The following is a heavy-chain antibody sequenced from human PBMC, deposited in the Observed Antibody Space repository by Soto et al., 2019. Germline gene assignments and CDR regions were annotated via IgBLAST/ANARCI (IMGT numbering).Heavy chain of an antibody. CDR2: IYYSGST. D-gene: IGHD3-10*01. J-gene: IGHJ4*02. Sequence: SETLSLTWTVSGGSISSYYWSWIRQPPGKGLEWIGYIYYSGSTNYNPSLKSRVTISVDTSKNQLSLKLNSMTAADTVVYYCARHNYGSGSTYFDYWGQGTLVTVSS. CDR1: GGSISSYY. CDR3: ARHNYGSGSTYFDY. V-gene: IGHV4-59*08.